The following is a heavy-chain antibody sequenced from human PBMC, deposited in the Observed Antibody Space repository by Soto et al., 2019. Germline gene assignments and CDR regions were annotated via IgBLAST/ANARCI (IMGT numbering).Heavy chain of an antibody. CDR2: ISYDGSNK. CDR1: GFTFSSYG. Sequence: QVQLVESGGGVVQPGRSLRLSCAASGFTFSSYGMHWVRQAPGKGLEWVAVISYDGSNKYYADSVKGRFTISRDNSKKTLYLQMNSLRAEDTAVYYCAKDGGPIFGVVIGNYYGMDVWGQGTTVTVSS. J-gene: IGHJ6*02. CDR3: AKDGGPIFGVVIGNYYGMDV. D-gene: IGHD3-3*01. V-gene: IGHV3-30*18.